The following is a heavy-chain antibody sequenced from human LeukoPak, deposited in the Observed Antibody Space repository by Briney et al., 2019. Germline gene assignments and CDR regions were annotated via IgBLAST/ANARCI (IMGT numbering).Heavy chain of an antibody. V-gene: IGHV4-39*01. CDR3: ARQDDNDHDDPNWFDP. J-gene: IGHJ5*02. Sequence: SETLSLTCTVSGGSISSGGFYWGWIRQSPGKGLECIGTINYSGRTLYSESLRSRVTISIDTSKNQFSLKLNSVTAADTATYYCARQDDNDHDDPNWFDPWGQGFLVTVSS. D-gene: IGHD1-1*01. CDR2: INYSGRT. CDR1: GGSISSGGFY.